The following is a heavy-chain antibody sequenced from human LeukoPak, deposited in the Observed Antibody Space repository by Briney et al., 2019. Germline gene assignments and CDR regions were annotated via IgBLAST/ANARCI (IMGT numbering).Heavy chain of an antibody. CDR3: TKGRSNHY. Sequence: PGGSLRLSCAASGFTFSDFWMGWVRQAPGKGLEWVANINQDGSENYCVDSVKGRFTISRDNAKNSLYLQMNSLRAEDTAVYYCTKGRSNHYWGQGTLVTVST. J-gene: IGHJ4*02. CDR2: INQDGSEN. D-gene: IGHD3-10*01. V-gene: IGHV3-7*01. CDR1: GFTFSDFW.